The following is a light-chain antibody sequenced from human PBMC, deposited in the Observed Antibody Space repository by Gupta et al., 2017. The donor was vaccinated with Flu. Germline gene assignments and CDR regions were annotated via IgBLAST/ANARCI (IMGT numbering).Light chain of an antibody. V-gene: IGLV3-21*02. CDR2: DDT. J-gene: IGLJ3*02. Sequence: SYVLTQLPSVSVAPGQTARMACGGDSIGSKTGHWYQKKAAQAPVLVVYDDTDRPPGIPERFSGSNSGNTATLTINRVEAGDEAGYYCQVWDSNSDRPVFGGGTQLTVL. CDR1: SIGSKT. CDR3: QVWDSNSDRPV.